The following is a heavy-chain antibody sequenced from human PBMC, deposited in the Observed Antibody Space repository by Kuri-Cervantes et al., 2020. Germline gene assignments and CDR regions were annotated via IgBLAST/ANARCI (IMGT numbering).Heavy chain of an antibody. V-gene: IGHV3-48*02. D-gene: IGHD3-10*01. Sequence: LSLTCVASVFTFSSYSMNWVRQAPGKGLEWVSYISSSSSTIYYADSVKGRFTISRDNAKKSLYLQMNSLRDEDTAVYYCASQYLTHYYGSGSYADYWGQGTLVTVSS. CDR1: VFTFSSYS. J-gene: IGHJ4*02. CDR2: ISSSSSTI. CDR3: ASQYLTHYYGSGSYADY.